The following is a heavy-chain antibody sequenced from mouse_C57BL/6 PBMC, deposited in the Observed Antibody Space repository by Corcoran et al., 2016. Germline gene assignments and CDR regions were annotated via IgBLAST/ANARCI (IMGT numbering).Heavy chain of an antibody. D-gene: IGHD1-1*01. V-gene: IGHV1-19*01. Sequence: EVQLQQSGPVLVKPGASVKMSCKASGYTFTNYYMNWVKQSHGKSLEWIGVINPYNGGTSYNQKFKGKATLTVDKSSSTAYMELNSLTSEDSAVYYCARRHYYGSSYDWYFDVWGTGTTVTVSS. CDR2: INPYNGGT. CDR1: GYTFTNYY. J-gene: IGHJ1*03. CDR3: ARRHYYGSSYDWYFDV.